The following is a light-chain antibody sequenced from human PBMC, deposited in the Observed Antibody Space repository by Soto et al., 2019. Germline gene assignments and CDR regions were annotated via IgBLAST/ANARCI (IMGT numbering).Light chain of an antibody. V-gene: IGKV3-15*01. Sequence: EIVLTQSPGTLSLSPGERATLSCRASQSVDSRYLAWYQQPPGRAPRLLLYGASTRATGIPVRFRGSGSGTEFTLTISSLQSEDSAVYYCHQYNSWPRGTFGPGTKVEIK. J-gene: IGKJ3*01. CDR2: GAS. CDR1: QSVDSRY. CDR3: HQYNSWPRGT.